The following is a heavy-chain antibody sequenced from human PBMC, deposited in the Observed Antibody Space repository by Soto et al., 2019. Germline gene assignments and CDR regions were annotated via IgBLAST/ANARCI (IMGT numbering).Heavy chain of an antibody. CDR1: GFTFSYYW. J-gene: IGHJ3*01. CDR2: IHSDGSST. D-gene: IGHD2-21*02. Sequence: EVQLVESEGGLVQPGGSLRLSCAASGFTFSYYWMHWVRQAPGQGLVWVSRIHSDGSSTTYADSVKGRFTISRDNAKNTMYLQTNSLRAEDTAVYYCARGDRGAFDLWGQGTMDTVSS. V-gene: IGHV3-74*01. CDR3: ARGDRGAFDL.